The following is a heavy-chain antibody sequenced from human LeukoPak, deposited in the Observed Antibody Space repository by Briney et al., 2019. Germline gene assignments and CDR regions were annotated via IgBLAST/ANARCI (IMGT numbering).Heavy chain of an antibody. D-gene: IGHD6-13*01. Sequence: SETLSLTCAVYGGSFSGYYWSWIRQPPGKGLEWIGEINHSGSTNYNPSLKRRVTISVDTSKNQFSLKLSSVTAADTAVYYCARGPHGYSSSWYRPSYNWFDPWGQGTLVTVSS. CDR2: INHSGST. V-gene: IGHV4-34*01. CDR3: ARGPHGYSSSWYRPSYNWFDP. CDR1: GGSFSGYY. J-gene: IGHJ5*02.